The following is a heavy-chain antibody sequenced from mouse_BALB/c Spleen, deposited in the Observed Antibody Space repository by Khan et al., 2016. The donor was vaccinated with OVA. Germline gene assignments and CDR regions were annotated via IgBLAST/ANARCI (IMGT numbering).Heavy chain of an antibody. CDR3: ATSYFYGYYFAY. V-gene: IGHV5-17*02. CDR1: GFTFSNYG. Sequence: EVELVESTGGLVPPGGSRKLPCASSGFTFSNYGMHWVRQAPEKGLEWVAFISGDTSTFYYADTVKGRFTISRDNPKHTLFLQMTSLMSEDTARYYCATSYFYGYYFAYWGPGTTLTVSS. D-gene: IGHD1-1*01. CDR2: ISGDTSTF. J-gene: IGHJ2*01.